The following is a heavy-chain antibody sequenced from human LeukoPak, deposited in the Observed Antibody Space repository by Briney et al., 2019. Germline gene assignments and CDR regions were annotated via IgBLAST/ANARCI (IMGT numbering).Heavy chain of an antibody. CDR2: IWYDGSDK. V-gene: IGHV3-30*02. CDR3: AKEGIYGGQLLADF. Sequence: PGGSLRLSCAASGFIFSSVEMNWVRQAPGKGLEWVAVIWYDGSDKYYADSVKGRFSISRDNSKNTLYLQMNSLRGEDTAVYYCAKEGIYGGQLLADFWGQGTLVTVSS. J-gene: IGHJ4*02. D-gene: IGHD4-23*01. CDR1: GFIFSSVE.